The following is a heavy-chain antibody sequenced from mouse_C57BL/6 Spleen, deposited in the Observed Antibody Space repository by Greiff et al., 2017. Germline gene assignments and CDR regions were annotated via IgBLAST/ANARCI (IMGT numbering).Heavy chain of an antibody. CDR2: IRNKANGYTT. CDR1: GFTFTDYY. J-gene: IGHJ1*03. V-gene: IGHV7-3*01. CDR3: ARYSGYGYFDV. D-gene: IGHD2-2*01. Sequence: EVQVVESGGGLVQPGGSLSLSCAASGFTFTDYYMSWVRQPPGKALEWLGFIRNKANGYTTEYSASVKGRFTISRDNSQSILYLQMNALRAEDSATYYCARYSGYGYFDVWGTGTTVTVSS.